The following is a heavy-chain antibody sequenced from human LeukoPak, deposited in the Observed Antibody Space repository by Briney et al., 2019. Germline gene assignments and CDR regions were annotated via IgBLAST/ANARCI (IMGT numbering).Heavy chain of an antibody. J-gene: IGHJ4*02. V-gene: IGHV1-69*05. CDR3: ARFIAAAGYYFDY. D-gene: IGHD6-13*01. Sequence: ASVRVSCKASGGTFSNYAISWVRQAPGQGLEWMGGIIPIFGTANYAQKFQGRVTITTDESTSTAYMELSSLRSEDTAVFYCARFIAAAGYYFDYWGQGTLVTVSS. CDR1: GGTFSNYA. CDR2: IIPIFGTA.